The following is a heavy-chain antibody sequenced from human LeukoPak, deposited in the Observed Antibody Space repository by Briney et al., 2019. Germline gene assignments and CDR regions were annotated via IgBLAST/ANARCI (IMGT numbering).Heavy chain of an antibody. J-gene: IGHJ3*01. CDR1: GFTFSNAW. V-gene: IGHV3-15*01. D-gene: IGHD3-10*01. CDR3: TTASVTMVRGVINPDAFDV. CDR2: IMGKSDGGTT. Sequence: GGSLRLSCAASGFTFSNAWMSWVRQAPGKGLEWVGRIMGKSDGGTTAYGAPVKGRFAISRDDSKNTLYLQLKGLETEDTAVYYCTTASVTMVRGVINPDAFDVWGLGTMVIVSS.